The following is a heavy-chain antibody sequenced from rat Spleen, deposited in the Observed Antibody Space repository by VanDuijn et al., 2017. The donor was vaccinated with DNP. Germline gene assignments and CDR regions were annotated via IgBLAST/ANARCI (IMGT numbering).Heavy chain of an antibody. D-gene: IGHD1-11*01. J-gene: IGHJ2*01. V-gene: IGHV4-2*01. Sequence: EVKLVESGGGLVQPGRSLKLSCAASGFNFNDYWMGWVRQAPGKGLEWIGQINKDSRTIKYSPSLKDKFTISRDNAQNTLYLQMNKLGSEDTATYYCAKGPNYGGYADYFDYWGQGVMVTVSS. CDR1: GFNFNDYW. CDR3: AKGPNYGGYADYFDY. CDR2: INKDSRTI.